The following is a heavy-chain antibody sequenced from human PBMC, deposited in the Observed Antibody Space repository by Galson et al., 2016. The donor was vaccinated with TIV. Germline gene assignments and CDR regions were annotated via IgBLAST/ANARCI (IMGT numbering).Heavy chain of an antibody. Sequence: RLSCAASGFTFSDYAIHWVRQAPGKGLEWVAVISYDGSNKFYADSVKGRFTISRDNSNNTLYLQMKSLRPEDTAVYYCARDKAYGIGVVADYWGQGTLVTVSS. D-gene: IGHD2-15*01. CDR3: ARDKAYGIGVVADY. CDR1: GFTFSDYA. J-gene: IGHJ4*02. V-gene: IGHV3-30-3*01. CDR2: ISYDGSNK.